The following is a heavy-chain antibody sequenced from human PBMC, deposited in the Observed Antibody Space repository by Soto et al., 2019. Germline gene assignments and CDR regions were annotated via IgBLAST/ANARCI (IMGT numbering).Heavy chain of an antibody. Sequence: EASVKVSCKASGGTFSSYAISWVRQAPGQGLEWMGGIIPIFGTANYAQKFQGRVTITADESTSTAYMELSSLRSEDTAVYYCAKGNKWELPQQFDYWGQGTLVTVSS. CDR3: AKGNKWELPQQFDY. D-gene: IGHD1-26*01. V-gene: IGHV1-69*13. J-gene: IGHJ4*02. CDR1: GGTFSSYA. CDR2: IIPIFGTA.